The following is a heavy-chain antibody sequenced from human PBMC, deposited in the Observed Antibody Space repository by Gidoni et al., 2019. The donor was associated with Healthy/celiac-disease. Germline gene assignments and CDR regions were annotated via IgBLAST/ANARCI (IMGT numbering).Heavy chain of an antibody. J-gene: IGHJ4*02. Sequence: EVQLVAPGGGLVQPGGSLRLFCAASGMNFRTSAMCWVRQAPGKGFAWVSVIGGSGGSTYDADSVKGRFTISRDNSKNTRYLQMNSLRAEDTAVYYCAKGGLGYCSGGSCYPNYFDYWGQGTLVTVSS. CDR3: AKGGLGYCSGGSCYPNYFDY. CDR1: GMNFRTSA. V-gene: IGHV3-23*04. D-gene: IGHD2-15*01. CDR2: IGGSGGST.